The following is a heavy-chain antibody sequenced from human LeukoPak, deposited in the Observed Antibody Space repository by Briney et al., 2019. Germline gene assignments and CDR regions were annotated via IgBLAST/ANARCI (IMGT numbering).Heavy chain of an antibody. D-gene: IGHD5-18*01. CDR1: GFTFSSYW. Sequence: PGGSLRLSCAASGFTFSSYWMHWVRQAPGKGLVWVSRINSHGSSTSYADSVKGRFTISRDNAKNTLYLQMNSLRVEDTAVYYCARGRNTAMVRDYFDYWGQGTLVTVSS. V-gene: IGHV3-74*01. J-gene: IGHJ4*02. CDR3: ARGRNTAMVRDYFDY. CDR2: INSHGSST.